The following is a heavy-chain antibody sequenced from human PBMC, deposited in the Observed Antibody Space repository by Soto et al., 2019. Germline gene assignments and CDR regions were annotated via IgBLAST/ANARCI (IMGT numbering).Heavy chain of an antibody. CDR1: GFTFSSYA. CDR2: ISGSGDST. Sequence: EVQLLESGGGLVQPGGSLRLSCAASGFTFSSYAMSWVRQAPGKGLEWVSAISGSGDSTYYADSVKGRFTISRDNSKNTLYLQMNSLRAEDTAVYYCAKDDHYCSGGSCYYDNFDYWGQGTLVTVSS. CDR3: AKDDHYCSGGSCYYDNFDY. J-gene: IGHJ4*02. V-gene: IGHV3-23*01. D-gene: IGHD2-15*01.